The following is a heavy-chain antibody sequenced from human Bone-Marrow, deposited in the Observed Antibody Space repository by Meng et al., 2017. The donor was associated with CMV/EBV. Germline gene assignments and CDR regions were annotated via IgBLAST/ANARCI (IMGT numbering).Heavy chain of an antibody. CDR3: ASYTYYDFWSGYYFDQPANWFDP. CDR2: IYYNGNT. D-gene: IGHD3-3*01. CDR1: GGSISGSTSY. Sequence: SETLSLTCTVSGGSISGSTSYWAWIRQPPGKGPEWIGSIYYNGNTYYNPSLRSPVTISVDTSKKQFSLKLSSVTAADTAVYYCASYTYYDFWSGYYFDQPANWFDPWGQGTLVTVSS. V-gene: IGHV4-39*07. J-gene: IGHJ5*02.